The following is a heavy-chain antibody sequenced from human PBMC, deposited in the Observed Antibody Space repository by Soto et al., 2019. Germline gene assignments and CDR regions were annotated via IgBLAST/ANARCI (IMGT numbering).Heavy chain of an antibody. CDR2: ISSSSSYI. V-gene: IGHV3-21*01. J-gene: IGHJ6*02. D-gene: IGHD2-2*01. Sequence: NPGGSLRLSCAASGFTFSSYSMNWVRQAPGKGLEWVSSISSSSSYIYYADSVKGRFTISRDNAKNSLYLQMNSLRAEDTAVYYCARDCYLEPAQGYGMDVWGQGTTVTVSS. CDR3: ARDCYLEPAQGYGMDV. CDR1: GFTFSSYS.